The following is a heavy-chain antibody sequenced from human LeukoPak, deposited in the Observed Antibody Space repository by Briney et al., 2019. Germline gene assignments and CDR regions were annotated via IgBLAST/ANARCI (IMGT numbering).Heavy chain of an antibody. J-gene: IGHJ4*02. Sequence: GVLRLSCAASGFTFSSYWMSWVRQAPGKGLEWVANIKQDGSEKYYVDSVKGRFTIFRDNAKNSLYLQMNSLRAEDTAVYYCARAGNWNYPNYWGQGTLVTVSS. CDR2: IKQDGSEK. CDR3: ARAGNWNYPNY. D-gene: IGHD1-7*01. V-gene: IGHV3-7*01. CDR1: GFTFSSYW.